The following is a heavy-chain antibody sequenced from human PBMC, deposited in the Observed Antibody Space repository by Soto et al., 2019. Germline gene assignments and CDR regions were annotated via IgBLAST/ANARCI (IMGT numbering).Heavy chain of an antibody. D-gene: IGHD1-26*01. Sequence: ETLSLTCAVYGGSFSGYYWSWVRQAPGKGLEWVANIKQDGGEKNYVDSVKGRFTISRDNAKKSLYLQMNSLRAEDTAVYYCGRDLRDWDSGSYSYDYWGQGTLVTVSS. J-gene: IGHJ4*02. CDR3: GRDLRDWDSGSYSYDY. V-gene: IGHV3-7*04. CDR2: IKQDGGEK. CDR1: GGSFSGYY.